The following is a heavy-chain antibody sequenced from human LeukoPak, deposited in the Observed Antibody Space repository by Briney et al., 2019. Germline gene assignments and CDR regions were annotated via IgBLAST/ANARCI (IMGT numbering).Heavy chain of an antibody. Sequence: GGSLRLSCAASGFTFSSCSMNWVRQAPGKGLEWGSSISSSSSYIYYADSVKGRFTISRDNAKNSLYLQMNSLRAEDTAVYYCARGVGGIVVEVAATYPYYFDYWGQGTLVTVSS. D-gene: IGHD2-15*01. J-gene: IGHJ4*02. CDR2: ISSSSSYI. CDR3: ARGVGGIVVEVAATYPYYFDY. CDR1: GFTFSSCS. V-gene: IGHV3-21*01.